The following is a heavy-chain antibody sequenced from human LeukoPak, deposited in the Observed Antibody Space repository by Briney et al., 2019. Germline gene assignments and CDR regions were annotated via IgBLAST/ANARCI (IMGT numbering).Heavy chain of an antibody. V-gene: IGHV3-74*01. CDR1: GFTFSSYW. Sequence: GGSLRLSCAASGFTFSSYWMYWVRKAPGMGLVWASRIDGDGSTTTYADSVKGRFTVSRDNAKNTLYLYMNSLRAEDTAVYYCARKGMGMDVWGQGTTVTVSS. D-gene: IGHD6-13*01. J-gene: IGHJ6*02. CDR3: ARKGMGMDV. CDR2: IDGDGSTT.